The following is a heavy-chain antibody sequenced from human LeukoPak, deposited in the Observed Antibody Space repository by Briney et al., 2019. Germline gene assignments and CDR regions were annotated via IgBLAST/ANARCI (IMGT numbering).Heavy chain of an antibody. CDR3: ASGRGSSSWYGVRYYYMDV. CDR2: IIPIFGTA. CDR1: GGTFSSYA. V-gene: IGHV1-69*05. Sequence: ASVKVSCKASGGTFSSYAISWVRQAPGQGLEWMGGIIPIFGTANCAQEFQGRVTITTDESTSTAYMELSSLRSEDTAVYYCASGRGSSSWYGVRYYYMDVWGKGTTVTVSS. D-gene: IGHD6-13*01. J-gene: IGHJ6*03.